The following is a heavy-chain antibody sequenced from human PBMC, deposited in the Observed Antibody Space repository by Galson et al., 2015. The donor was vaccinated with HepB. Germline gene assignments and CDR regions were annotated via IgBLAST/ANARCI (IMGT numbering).Heavy chain of an antibody. D-gene: IGHD4-17*01. CDR1: GFTFSSYG. Sequence: SLRLSCAASGFTFSSYGMHWVRQAPGKGLEWVAVIWYDGSNKYYADSVKGRFTISRDNSKNTLYLQMNSLRAEDTAVYYCARDLHDYGDYFDYWGQGTLVTVSS. CDR3: ARDLHDYGDYFDY. V-gene: IGHV3-33*01. CDR2: IWYDGSNK. J-gene: IGHJ4*02.